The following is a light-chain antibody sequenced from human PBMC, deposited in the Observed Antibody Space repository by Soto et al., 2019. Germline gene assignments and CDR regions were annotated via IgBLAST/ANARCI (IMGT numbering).Light chain of an antibody. CDR3: QQYQSLT. Sequence: DIQMTQSPSSLSASVGDRVTITCGASQYISSYLNWYQQKPGKAPKLLIYAASSLQSGVPSRFSGSGSGTDFTLTITRLEPEDFAVYYCQQYQSLTFGGGTKVDIK. J-gene: IGKJ4*01. CDR2: AAS. CDR1: QYISSY. V-gene: IGKV1-39*01.